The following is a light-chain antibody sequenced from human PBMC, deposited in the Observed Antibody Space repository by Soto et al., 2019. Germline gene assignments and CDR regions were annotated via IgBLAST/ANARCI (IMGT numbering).Light chain of an antibody. V-gene: IGKV3-15*01. CDR1: QSIKTK. J-gene: IGKJ5*01. CDR2: AAF. CDR3: QQYGYFTIT. Sequence: IVMTQSPATLSVSPGEGATFSCRDTQSIKTKIAWYQIKPGQAPRLXIYAAFNRETGSRDRFSGGGSGTEFTLTISRLEPEDFAVYYCQQYGYFTITFGQGTRLEIK.